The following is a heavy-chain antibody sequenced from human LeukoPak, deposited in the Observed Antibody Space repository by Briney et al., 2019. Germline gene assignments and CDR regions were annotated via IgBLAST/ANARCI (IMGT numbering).Heavy chain of an antibody. CDR3: ANGFDGGTLVHI. V-gene: IGHV4-59*01. CDR1: GGSISNYY. CDR2: IYYSGST. Sequence: PSETLSLTCTVSGGSISNYYWSWIRQPPGKGLEWIGYIYYSGSTNYNPSLKSRVTISIDRSKNQVSLKLNSVTAADTAVYYCANGFDGGTLVHIWGQGTMVTVSS. J-gene: IGHJ3*02. D-gene: IGHD4/OR15-4a*01.